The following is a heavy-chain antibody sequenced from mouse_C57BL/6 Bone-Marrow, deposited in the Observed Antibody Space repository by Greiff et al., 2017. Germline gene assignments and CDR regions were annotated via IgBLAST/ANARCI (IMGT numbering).Heavy chain of an antibody. V-gene: IGHV1-19*01. CDR3: AREGVLRFYYAMDY. D-gene: IGHD1-1*01. CDR2: INPYNGGT. J-gene: IGHJ4*01. Sequence: VQLQQPGPVLVKPGASVKMSCKASGYTFTDYYMNWVKQSPGQSLEWIGVINPYNGGTSYNQKFKGKATLTVDKSSSTAYMELNSLTSEDSAVXYCAREGVLRFYYAMDYWGQGTSVTVSS. CDR1: GYTFTDYY.